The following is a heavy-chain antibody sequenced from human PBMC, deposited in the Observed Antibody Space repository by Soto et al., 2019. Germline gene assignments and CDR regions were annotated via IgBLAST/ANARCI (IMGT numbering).Heavy chain of an antibody. V-gene: IGHV3-33*01. J-gene: IGHJ6*02. Sequence: QVQVVESGGGVVQPGRSLRLSCAGSRFIFRNYAMHWVRQAPGKGLEWVAVISYDGSNKYYAESVKGRFTISRDNSENTLYLQINSLRAEDTAVYHCARDIVVGPKVYGMEVLGQGTTVTVSS. CDR3: ARDIVVGPKVYGMEV. CDR1: RFIFRNYA. CDR2: ISYDGSNK. D-gene: IGHD1-26*01.